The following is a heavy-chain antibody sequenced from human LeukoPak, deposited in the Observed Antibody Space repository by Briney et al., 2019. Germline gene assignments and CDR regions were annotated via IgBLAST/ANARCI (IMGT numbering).Heavy chain of an antibody. CDR1: GFNFRDYH. CDR3: ARDGGRDCTNWYYY. D-gene: IGHD6-13*01. J-gene: IGHJ4*02. Sequence: GGSLRLSCAASGFNFRDYHMSWIRQAPGKGLEWVAHIVGSSSYTNYADSVKGRFTISRDNGENSLYLQMNSLRDEDTAVYYCARDGGRDCTNWYYYWGQGTVITVSS. V-gene: IGHV3-11*06. CDR2: IVGSSSYT.